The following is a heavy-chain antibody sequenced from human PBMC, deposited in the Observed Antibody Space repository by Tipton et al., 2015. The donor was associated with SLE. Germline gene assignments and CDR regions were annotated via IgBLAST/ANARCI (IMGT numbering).Heavy chain of an antibody. J-gene: IGHJ6*03. CDR2: IYYSGRT. Sequence: TLSLTCSVSGGAISSGAYYWGWIRQHSGKDLEWIGYIYYSGRTYYNPSLKSRVTISVDTSKNQFSLKLSSVTAADTAVYYCAREGLGTSYYYYMDVWGKGTTVTVSS. D-gene: IGHD1-26*01. CDR3: AREGLGTSYYYYMDV. V-gene: IGHV4-31*03. CDR1: GGAISSGAYY.